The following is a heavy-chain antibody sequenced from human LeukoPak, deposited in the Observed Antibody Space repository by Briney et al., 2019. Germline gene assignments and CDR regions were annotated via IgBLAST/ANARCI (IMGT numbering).Heavy chain of an antibody. D-gene: IGHD2-15*01. CDR3: ARLRGCSGGACYQIDY. CDR2: ISYSGST. CDR1: GGSISGFY. Sequence: SETLSLTCTVPGGSISGFYWSWIRQPPGKGLEWIGYISYSGSTNYNPSLKSRVTISVDTSKNQFSLKLSSVTAADTAVYNCARLRGCSGGACYQIDYWGQGTLVTVSS. J-gene: IGHJ4*02. V-gene: IGHV4-59*08.